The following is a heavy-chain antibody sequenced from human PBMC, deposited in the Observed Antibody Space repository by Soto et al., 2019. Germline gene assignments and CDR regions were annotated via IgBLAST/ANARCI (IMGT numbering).Heavy chain of an antibody. CDR3: ASLRRIVGATVYYYGMDV. V-gene: IGHV1-58*01. D-gene: IGHD1-26*01. CDR2: IVVGSGNT. CDR1: GFTFTSSA. J-gene: IGHJ6*02. Sequence: ASVKVSCKASGFTFTSSAVQWVRQARGQRLEWIGWIVVGSGNTNYAQKFQERVTITRDMSTSTAYMELSSLRSEDTAVYYCASLRRIVGATVYYYGMDVWGQGTTVTVSS.